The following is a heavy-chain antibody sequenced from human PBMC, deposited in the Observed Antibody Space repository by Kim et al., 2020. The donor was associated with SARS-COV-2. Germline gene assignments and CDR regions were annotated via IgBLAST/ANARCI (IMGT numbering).Heavy chain of an antibody. D-gene: IGHD3-10*01. CDR3: ARATRITNYGMDV. Sequence: YAASVKGRFTISRDNSKNTLYLQMNSLRAEDTAVYYCARATRITNYGMDVWGQGTTVTVSS. V-gene: IGHV3-53*01. J-gene: IGHJ6*02.